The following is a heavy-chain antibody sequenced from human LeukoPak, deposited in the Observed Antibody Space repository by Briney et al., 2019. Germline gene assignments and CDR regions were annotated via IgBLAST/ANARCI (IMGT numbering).Heavy chain of an antibody. CDR3: ARAHYYDFWSDT. J-gene: IGHJ5*02. D-gene: IGHD3-3*01. Sequence: ASVKVPCKASGYTFTSYYMHWVRQAPGQGLEWMGIINPSGGSTSYAQKFQGRVTMTRDTSTSTVYMKLSSLRSEDTAVYYCARAHYYDFWSDTWGQGTLVTVSS. CDR1: GYTFTSYY. CDR2: INPSGGST. V-gene: IGHV1-46*01.